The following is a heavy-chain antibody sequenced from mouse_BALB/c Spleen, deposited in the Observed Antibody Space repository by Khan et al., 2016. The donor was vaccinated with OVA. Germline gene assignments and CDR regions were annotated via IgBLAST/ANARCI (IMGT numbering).Heavy chain of an antibody. J-gene: IGHJ4*01. CDR1: GYTFTNYG. Sequence: QIQLVQSGPELKKPGETVKISCKASGYTFTNYGKNWVKQAPGKGLKWMGWINTYTGEPTYADDFKGRFAFSLETSASTAYLQINNLKNEDTATYFCTRRISYFALDYWGQGTSVTVSS. CDR3: TRRISYFALDY. D-gene: IGHD2-4*01. CDR2: INTYTGEP. V-gene: IGHV9-3-1*01.